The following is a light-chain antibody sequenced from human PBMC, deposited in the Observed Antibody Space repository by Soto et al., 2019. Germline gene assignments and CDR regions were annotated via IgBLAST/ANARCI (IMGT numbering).Light chain of an antibody. CDR1: QSVSSY. Sequence: EIVLTQSPATLSLSPGERATLSCRASQSVSSYLAWYQQKPGQAPRLLIYDASNRATGIPARFSGSGSGTDFTLTISRLETEDFAVYYCQQRSNWIFTFGPGTKVDIK. CDR3: QQRSNWIFT. J-gene: IGKJ3*01. CDR2: DAS. V-gene: IGKV3-11*01.